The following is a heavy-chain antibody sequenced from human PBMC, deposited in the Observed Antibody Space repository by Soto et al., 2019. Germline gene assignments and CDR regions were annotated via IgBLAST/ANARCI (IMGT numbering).Heavy chain of an antibody. J-gene: IGHJ6*02. D-gene: IGHD3-9*01. CDR1: GFTFSSYG. CDR2: ISYDGSNK. CDR3: AKDPSPRLVRLPDV. V-gene: IGHV3-30*18. Sequence: GGSLRLSCAASGFTFSSYGMHWVRQAPGKGLEWVAVISYDGSNKYYADSVKGRFTISRDNPKNTLYLQMKSLRAEDTAVYYCAKDPSPRLVRLPDVWGQGTTVIVSS.